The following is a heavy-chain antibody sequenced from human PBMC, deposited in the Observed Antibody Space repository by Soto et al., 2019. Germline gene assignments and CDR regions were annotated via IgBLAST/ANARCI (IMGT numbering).Heavy chain of an antibody. J-gene: IGHJ3*02. CDR1: GGSISSYY. CDR2: IYYSGST. V-gene: IGHV4-59*01. Sequence: SETLSLTCTVSGGSISSYYWSWIRQPPGKGLEWIGYIYYSGSTNYNPSLKSRVTISVDTSKNQFSLKLSSVTAADTAVYYCARPYGDSDAFDIWGQGTMVTVSS. CDR3: ARPYGDSDAFDI. D-gene: IGHD4-17*01.